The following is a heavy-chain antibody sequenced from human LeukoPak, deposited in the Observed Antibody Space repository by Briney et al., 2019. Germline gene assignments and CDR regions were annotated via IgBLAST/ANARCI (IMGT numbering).Heavy chain of an antibody. D-gene: IGHD3-9*01. Sequence: SETLSLTCTVSGGAISSGSYYWTWIRQPAGKGLEWIGRIYTSGSTNYNPSLTSRVTMSVDTSKNQFSLKLRSVTAADTAVFYCARERAYYDILPRWFDPGGQGPLVTVSS. CDR2: IYTSGST. CDR3: ARERAYYDILPRWFDP. CDR1: GGAISSGSYY. J-gene: IGHJ5*02. V-gene: IGHV4-61*02.